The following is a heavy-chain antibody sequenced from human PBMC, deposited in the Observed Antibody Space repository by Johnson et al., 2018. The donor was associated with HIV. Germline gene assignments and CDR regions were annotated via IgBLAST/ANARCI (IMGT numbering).Heavy chain of an antibody. CDR2: INWNGAST. CDR3: ARDHMGPVNRRVQWLVPRGFDF. Sequence: EVQLVESGGGVVRPGGSLRLSCAASGFNFDDYGMSWVRQAPRKGLEWVSGINWNGASTGYADSVKGRFTVSRDNANNSLYLQMKSLRAEDTALYYCARDHMGPVNRRVQWLVPRGFDFWGQGTMVTVAS. CDR1: GFNFDDYG. V-gene: IGHV3-20*04. J-gene: IGHJ3*01. D-gene: IGHD6-19*01.